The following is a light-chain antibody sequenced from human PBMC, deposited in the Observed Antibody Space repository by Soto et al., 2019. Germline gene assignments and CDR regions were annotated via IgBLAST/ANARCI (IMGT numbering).Light chain of an antibody. CDR1: GSNIGSNT. CDR2: SNN. J-gene: IGLJ2*01. V-gene: IGLV1-44*01. CDR3: VAWDDSLNGVV. Sequence: QPVLTQPPSASGTPGQRVTISCSGSGSNIGSNTVDWYQQVPGTAPKLLIYSNNQRPSGVPDRFSGSKSGTSASLAISGLQSEDESDYYCVAWDDSLNGVVFGGGTKLTVL.